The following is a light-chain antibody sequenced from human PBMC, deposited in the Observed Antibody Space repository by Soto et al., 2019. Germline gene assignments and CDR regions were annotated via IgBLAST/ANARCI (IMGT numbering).Light chain of an antibody. CDR1: QSISTW. CDR3: QQYDSYSFT. Sequence: DIQMTQSPSTLSASVGDRVTITCRANQSISTWLAWYQRKPGKAPKLLIYKASSLESEVPSRFRGSGSGTEFTLTISNLQPDDFATYYCQQYDSYSFTFGPGTKVDIK. V-gene: IGKV1-5*03. J-gene: IGKJ3*01. CDR2: KAS.